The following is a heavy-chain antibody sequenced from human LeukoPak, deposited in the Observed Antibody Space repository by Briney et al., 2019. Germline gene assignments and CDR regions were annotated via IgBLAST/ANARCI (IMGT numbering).Heavy chain of an antibody. CDR3: ARGAMLYGGYYYGRYGNWFDP. V-gene: IGHV4-34*01. CDR1: GGSFSGYY. Sequence: SETLSLTCAVYGGSFSGYYWSWIRQPPGKGLEWIGEINHSGSTNYNPSLKSRATISVDTSKNQFSLKLSSVTAADTAVYYCARGAMLYGGYYYGRYGNWFDPWGQGTLVTVSS. J-gene: IGHJ5*02. D-gene: IGHD3-22*01. CDR2: INHSGST.